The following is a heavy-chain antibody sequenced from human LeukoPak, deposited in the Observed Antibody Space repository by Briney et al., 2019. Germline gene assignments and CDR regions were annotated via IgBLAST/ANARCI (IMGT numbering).Heavy chain of an antibody. Sequence: GGFLRLSCAASGFTFSSYWMSWVRQAPGKGLEWVANIKQDGSEKYYVDSVKGRFTISRDNAKNSLYLQMNSLRAEDTAVYYCARAYPRIAVAGSPDYWGQGTLVTVSS. CDR1: GFTFSSYW. D-gene: IGHD6-19*01. CDR2: IKQDGSEK. CDR3: ARAYPRIAVAGSPDY. V-gene: IGHV3-7*01. J-gene: IGHJ4*02.